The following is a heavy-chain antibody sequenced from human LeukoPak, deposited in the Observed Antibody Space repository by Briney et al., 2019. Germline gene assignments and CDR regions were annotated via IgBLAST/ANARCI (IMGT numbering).Heavy chain of an antibody. CDR1: GFTFISSA. CDR3: AKQLGYCSDGSCYFPY. D-gene: IGHD2-15*01. CDR2: ISNNGGYT. V-gene: IGHV3-23*01. J-gene: IGHJ4*02. Sequence: GGSLRLSCAASGFTFISSAMSWVRQAPGKGLEWVSAISNNGGYTYYADSVQGRFTISRDNSKSTLCLQMNSLRAEDTAVYYCAKQLGYCSDGSCYFPYWGQGTLVTVSS.